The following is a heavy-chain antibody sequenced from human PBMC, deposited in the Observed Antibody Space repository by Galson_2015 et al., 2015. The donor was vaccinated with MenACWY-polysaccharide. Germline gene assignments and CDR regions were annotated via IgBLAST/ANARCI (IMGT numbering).Heavy chain of an antibody. J-gene: IGHJ6*02. CDR1: GFTFSNYW. Sequence: SLRLSCAASGFTFSNYWMTWVRQAPGKGLEWVANIKKDGSEKYYVDSVKGRFTVSRDNAKNSLYLQMNSLRAEDTAVYSCARGYYGMDVWGQGTTVTVSS. CDR2: IKKDGSEK. V-gene: IGHV3-7*04. CDR3: ARGYYGMDV.